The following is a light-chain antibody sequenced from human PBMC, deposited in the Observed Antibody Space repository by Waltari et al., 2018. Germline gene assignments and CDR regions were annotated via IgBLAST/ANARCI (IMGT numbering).Light chain of an antibody. CDR1: KDHIGNTHL. CDR2: EVT. V-gene: IGLV2-23*02. CDR3: CTFAGYGIYV. J-gene: IGLJ1*01. Sequence: QSALTQPASVSGSPGQSITISCTGTKDHIGNTHLVSRYQPHPGKAPKLILYEVTNRPSGVSSRFSGSKSGDTASLTISGLQAEDEADFYCCTFAGYGIYVVGTGTVVTVL.